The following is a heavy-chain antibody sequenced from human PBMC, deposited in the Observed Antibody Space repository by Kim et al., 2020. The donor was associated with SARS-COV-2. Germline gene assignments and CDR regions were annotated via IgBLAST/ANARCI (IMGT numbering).Heavy chain of an antibody. Sequence: GGSLRLSCAASGFTFSDYYMSWIRQAPGKGLEWVSYISSSGSTIYYADSVKGRFTISRDNAKNSLYLQMNSLRAEDTAVYYCARGFAVYWNPAAAGDYWGQGTLVTVSS. V-gene: IGHV3-11*04. J-gene: IGHJ4*02. CDR1: GFTFSDYY. CDR2: ISSSGSTI. D-gene: IGHD6-13*01. CDR3: ARGFAVYWNPAAAGDY.